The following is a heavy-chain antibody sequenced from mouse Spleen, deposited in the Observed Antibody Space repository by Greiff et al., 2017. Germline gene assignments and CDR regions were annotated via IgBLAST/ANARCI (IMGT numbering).Heavy chain of an antibody. CDR3: ARGLRLLTVLDY. V-gene: IGHV1-52*01. J-gene: IGHJ2*01. CDR2: IDPSDSET. Sequence: QVQLQQPGAELVRPGSSVKLSCKASGYTFTSYWMHWVKQRPIQGLEWIGNIDPSDSETHYNQKFKDKATLTVDKSSSTAYMQLSSLTSEDSAVYYCARGLRLLTVLDYWGQGTTLTVSS. D-gene: IGHD1-2*01. CDR1: GYTFTSYW.